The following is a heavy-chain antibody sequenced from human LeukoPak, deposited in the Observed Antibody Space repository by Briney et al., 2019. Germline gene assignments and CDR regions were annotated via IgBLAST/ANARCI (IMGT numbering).Heavy chain of an antibody. Sequence: PSETLSLTCTVSGGSISSYYWSWIRQPPGKGLEWIGYIYYSGSTNYNPSLKSRVTISVDTSKSQFSLKLSSVTAADTAVYYCARDRPSVRIGPLWGQGTMVTVSS. V-gene: IGHV4-59*01. CDR3: ARDRPSVRIGPL. J-gene: IGHJ3*01. D-gene: IGHD1-14*01. CDR2: IYYSGST. CDR1: GGSISSYY.